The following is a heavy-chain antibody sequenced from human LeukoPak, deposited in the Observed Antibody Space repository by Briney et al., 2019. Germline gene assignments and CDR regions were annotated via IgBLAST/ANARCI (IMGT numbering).Heavy chain of an antibody. J-gene: IGHJ3*02. CDR2: ISGSGGST. CDR1: GFTFSTYA. V-gene: IGHV3-23*01. D-gene: IGHD3-22*01. Sequence: GGSLRLSCAASGFTFSTYAMSWVRQPPGKGLEWVSAISGSGGSTYYADSVKGRFTISRDNSKNTLYLQMNSLRAEDTAVYYCAREGYYYDSSGYYQRGLTFDIWGQGTMVTVSS. CDR3: AREGYYYDSSGYYQRGLTFDI.